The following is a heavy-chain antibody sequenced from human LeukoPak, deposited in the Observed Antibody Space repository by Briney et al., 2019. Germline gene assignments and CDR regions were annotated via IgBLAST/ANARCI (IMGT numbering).Heavy chain of an antibody. CDR2: INPNSGGT. CDR1: GYTFTGYY. V-gene: IGHV1-2*02. Sequence: ASLKVSCKASGYTFTGYYMHWVRPAPGQGLGWMGWINPNSGGTNYAQKFQGRVTMTRDTSISTAYMELSRLRSDDTAVYYCARVDLGYCSSTSCYWTPLNYYYYYGMDVWGQGTTVTVSS. J-gene: IGHJ6*02. D-gene: IGHD2-2*01. CDR3: ARVDLGYCSSTSCYWTPLNYYYYYGMDV.